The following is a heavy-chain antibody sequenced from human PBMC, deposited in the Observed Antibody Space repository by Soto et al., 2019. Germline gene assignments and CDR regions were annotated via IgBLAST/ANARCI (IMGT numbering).Heavy chain of an antibody. J-gene: IGHJ3*01. Sequence: ASVKVSCKAFGYSFTSFYIHWVRQAPGLGLEWMGMINPGGGGTNYAQKFQGRLTMTRDTSTSTVYMELSSLRSEDTAVYYCGVISGASRYLSIPNAFNVWGQGTLVTVSS. D-gene: IGHD2-15*01. V-gene: IGHV1-46*01. CDR2: INPGGGGT. CDR1: GYSFTSFY. CDR3: GVISGASRYLSIPNAFNV.